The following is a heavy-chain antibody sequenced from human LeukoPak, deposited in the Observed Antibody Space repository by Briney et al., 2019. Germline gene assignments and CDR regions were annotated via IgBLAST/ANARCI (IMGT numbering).Heavy chain of an antibody. CDR1: GFTFSSYA. CDR2: ISGSGGST. V-gene: IGHV3-23*01. D-gene: IGHD3-10*01. Sequence: GGSLRLSCAASGFTFSSYAMSWVRQAPGKGLEWVSAISGSGGSTCYADSVKGRFTISRDNSKNTLYLQMNSLRAEDTAVYYCAKDREENQYGSGSYYTDYYFDYWGQGTLVTVSS. CDR3: AKDREENQYGSGSYYTDYYFDY. J-gene: IGHJ4*02.